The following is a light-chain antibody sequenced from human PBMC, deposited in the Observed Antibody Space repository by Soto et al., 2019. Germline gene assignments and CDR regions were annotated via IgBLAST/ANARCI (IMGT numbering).Light chain of an antibody. V-gene: IGKV2-28*01. CDR2: LGS. CDR3: MQALQTPWT. CDR1: QSLLHSNGYNY. J-gene: IGKJ1*01. Sequence: DIVMTQSPLSLPVTPGEPASISCRSSQSLLHSNGYNYLDWYLQKPGQSPLLLIYLGSNRASGVPDRFSGSGSGTDFTLKISRVEAEDVGVYYCMQALQTPWTFGQGTKVDIK.